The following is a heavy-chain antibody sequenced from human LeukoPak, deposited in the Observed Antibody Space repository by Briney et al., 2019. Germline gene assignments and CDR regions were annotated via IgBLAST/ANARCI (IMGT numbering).Heavy chain of an antibody. V-gene: IGHV1-8*01. Sequence: ASVKVSCKASGYTFTSYDINWVRQATGQGLEWMGRMNPNSGNTGYAQKFQGRVTMTRNTSISTAYMELSSLRSEDTAVYYCARGAYSSSWYSYSWFDPWGQGTLVTVSS. CDR2: MNPNSGNT. CDR1: GYTFTSYD. CDR3: ARGAYSSSWYSYSWFDP. J-gene: IGHJ5*02. D-gene: IGHD6-13*01.